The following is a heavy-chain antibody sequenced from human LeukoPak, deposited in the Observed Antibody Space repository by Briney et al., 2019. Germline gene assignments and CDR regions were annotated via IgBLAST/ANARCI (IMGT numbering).Heavy chain of an antibody. CDR2: IYHSGST. D-gene: IGHD1-26*01. J-gene: IGHJ4*02. V-gene: IGHV4-30-2*01. Sequence: PSQTLSLTCTVPGGSISSGGYYWSWIRQPPGKGLEWIGEIYHSGSTNYNPSLKSRVTISVDKSKNQFSLKLSSVTAADTAVYYCARVGWELWKERFDYWGQGTLVTVSS. CDR1: GGSISSGGYY. CDR3: ARVGWELWKERFDY.